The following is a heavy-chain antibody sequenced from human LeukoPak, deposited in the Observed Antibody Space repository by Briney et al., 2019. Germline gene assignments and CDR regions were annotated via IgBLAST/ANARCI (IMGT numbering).Heavy chain of an antibody. Sequence: SETLSLTCTVSGGSISSYYWSWIRQPAGKGLEWIGRIYNSGSTNYNTNYNPSLTSRVTMSVDTSKNQFSLKLNSVSAADTAVYFCAGAIWYGSGTTAFDYWGQGTLVTVSP. CDR2: IYNSGST. D-gene: IGHD3-10*01. J-gene: IGHJ4*02. V-gene: IGHV4-4*07. CDR1: GGSISSYY. CDR3: AGAIWYGSGTTAFDY.